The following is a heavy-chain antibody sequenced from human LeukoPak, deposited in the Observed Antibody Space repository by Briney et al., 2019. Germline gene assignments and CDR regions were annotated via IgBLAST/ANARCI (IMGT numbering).Heavy chain of an antibody. V-gene: IGHV3-30*03. CDR2: ISYDGSNK. Sequence: GGSLRLSCAASGFTFSSYGMHWVRQAPGKGLEWVAVISYDGSNKYYADSVKGRFTISRDNSKNTLYLQMNSLRAEDTAVYYCARKTVVGSYFDYWGQGTPVTVSS. D-gene: IGHD4-23*01. J-gene: IGHJ4*02. CDR3: ARKTVVGSYFDY. CDR1: GFTFSSYG.